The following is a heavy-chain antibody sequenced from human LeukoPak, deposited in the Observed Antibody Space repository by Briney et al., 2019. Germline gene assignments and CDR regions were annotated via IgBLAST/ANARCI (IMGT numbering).Heavy chain of an antibody. J-gene: IGHJ4*02. Sequence: ASETLSLTCAVSGYSISSGYYWGWIRQPPGKGLEWIGSIYHSGSTYYNPSLKSRVTISVDTSKNQFSLKLSSVTAADTAVYYCARHEDYDFLLDYWGQGTLVTVSS. V-gene: IGHV4-38-2*01. CDR1: GYSISSGYY. D-gene: IGHD3-3*01. CDR2: IYHSGST. CDR3: ARHEDYDFLLDY.